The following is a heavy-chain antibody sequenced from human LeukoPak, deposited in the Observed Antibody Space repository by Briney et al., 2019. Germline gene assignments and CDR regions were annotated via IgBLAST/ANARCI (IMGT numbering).Heavy chain of an antibody. CDR3: ARVGLWLSSSNYGMDV. D-gene: IGHD5-18*01. V-gene: IGHV1-18*01. CDR1: GYTFTSYD. Sequence: GASVTVSCKTSGYTFTSYDITWVRQAPGQGLEWMGWSRTSNGRTNYAQKFQGRVTMTTDTSTSTAYMELRSLRSDDTAVYYCARVGLWLSSSNYGMDVWGQGTTVTVSS. CDR2: SRTSNGRT. J-gene: IGHJ6*02.